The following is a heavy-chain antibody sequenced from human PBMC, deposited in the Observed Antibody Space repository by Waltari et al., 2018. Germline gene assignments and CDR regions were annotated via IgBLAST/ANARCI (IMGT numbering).Heavy chain of an antibody. Sequence: QVQLQASGPGLVKPSQTLSLTCTVSGDSMSSGNYSWSWIRQPAGKGLEWIGRVYTTGSTNYNPSLKTRVAISMDTSKNQISLKLASVTAADTVVYYCARDPLNASFGYFDYWGQGALVTVSS. CDR2: VYTTGST. D-gene: IGHD3-3*01. CDR3: ARDPLNASFGYFDY. CDR1: GDSMSSGNYS. V-gene: IGHV4-61*02. J-gene: IGHJ4*02.